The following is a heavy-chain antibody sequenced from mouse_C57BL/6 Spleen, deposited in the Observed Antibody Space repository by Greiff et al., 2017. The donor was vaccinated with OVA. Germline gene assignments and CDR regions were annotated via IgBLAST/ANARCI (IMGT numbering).Heavy chain of an antibody. Sequence: LVESGAELVRPGASVKLSCTASGFNIKDDYMHWVKQRPEQGLEWIGWIDPENGDTEYASKFQGKATITADTSSNTAYLQLSSLTSEDTAVYYCTTSLGAYWGQGTLVTVSA. CDR3: TTSLGAY. CDR1: GFNIKDDY. V-gene: IGHV14-4*01. D-gene: IGHD3-3*01. J-gene: IGHJ3*01. CDR2: IDPENGDT.